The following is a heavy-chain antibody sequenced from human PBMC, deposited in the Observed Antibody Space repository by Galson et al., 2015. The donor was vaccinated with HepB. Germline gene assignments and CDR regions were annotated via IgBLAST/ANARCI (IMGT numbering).Heavy chain of an antibody. Sequence: SVKVSCKGSGFTFIGYHIHWVRQAPGQGLEWLGRINPNGGATTYAQKFQGRVTLTRTTSSTTAYMELTSLKPDDSAVYYCARDLRPTNFGVFTLDYWGQGSLVTVSS. CDR2: INPNGGAT. D-gene: IGHD3-3*01. V-gene: IGHV1-2*06. CDR3: ARDLRPTNFGVFTLDY. CDR1: GFTFIGYH. J-gene: IGHJ4*02.